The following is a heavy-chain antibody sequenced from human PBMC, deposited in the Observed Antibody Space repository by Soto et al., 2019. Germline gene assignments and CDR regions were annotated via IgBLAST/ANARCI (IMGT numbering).Heavy chain of an antibody. CDR2: IYYSGST. CDR1: VGSISSGGYY. CDR3: ARVVGATGSGFDP. V-gene: IGHV4-31*03. J-gene: IGHJ5*02. D-gene: IGHD1-26*01. Sequence: SETLSLTCTVSVGSISSGGYYWSWIRQHPGKGLEWIGHIYYSGSTYYNPSLKSRVTISVDTSKNQFSLKLSSVTAADTAVYYCARVVGATGSGFDPWGQGTLVTVSS.